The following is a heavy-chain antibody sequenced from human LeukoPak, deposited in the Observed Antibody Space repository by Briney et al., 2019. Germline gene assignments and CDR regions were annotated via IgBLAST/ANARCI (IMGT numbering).Heavy chain of an antibody. V-gene: IGHV1-69*13. CDR2: IIPIFGTA. CDR1: GGTFSSYA. J-gene: IGHJ6*02. Sequence: GASVKVSCKASGGTFSSYAISWVRQAPGQGLEWMGGIIPIFGTANYAQKFQGRVTITADESTSTAYMELSSLRSEDTAVYYCAREPNGPPYYYYGMDVWGQGTTVTVSS. CDR3: AREPNGPPYYYYGMDV. D-gene: IGHD4-17*01.